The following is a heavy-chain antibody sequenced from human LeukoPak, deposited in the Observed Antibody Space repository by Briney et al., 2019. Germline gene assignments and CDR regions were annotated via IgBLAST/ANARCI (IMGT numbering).Heavy chain of an antibody. D-gene: IGHD3-16*01. CDR2: INHNGNVN. V-gene: IGHV3-7*03. CDR1: GFPFSSYW. CDR3: AMGGGLDV. J-gene: IGHJ6*02. Sequence: GGSLRLSCAASGFPFSSYWMNWARQAPGKGLEWVASINHNGNVNYYVDSVKGRFTISRDNAKNSLYLQMSNLRAEDTAVYFCAMGGGLDVWGQGATVTVSS.